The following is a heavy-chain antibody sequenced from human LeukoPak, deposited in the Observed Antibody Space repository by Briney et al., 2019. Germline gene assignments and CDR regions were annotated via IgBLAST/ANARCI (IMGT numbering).Heavy chain of an antibody. D-gene: IGHD6-19*01. CDR2: IRQGGSER. CDR3: ARDLGKAGGYSSAFDY. V-gene: IGHV3-7*01. CDR1: GFTFRSYW. Sequence: GGSLRLSCAASGFTFRSYWMSWLRQAPGKGLEWVANIRQGGSERYYVVSVKGRFTISRDNAKNPLYLQMDSLRAEDTAVYYCARDLGKAGGYSSAFDYWGQGTLVTVSS. J-gene: IGHJ4*02.